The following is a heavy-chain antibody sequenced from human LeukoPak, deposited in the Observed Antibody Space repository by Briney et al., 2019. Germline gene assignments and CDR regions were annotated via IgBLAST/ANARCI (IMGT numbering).Heavy chain of an antibody. CDR1: GYTFTNYY. V-gene: IGHV1-46*01. CDR2: INTSGGST. D-gene: IGHD4-23*01. CDR3: ARNGLVGTPTYYSDY. Sequence: ASVKVSCKASGYTFTNYYIHWVRQAPGQGLEWMGIINTSGGSTSYAQKFQGRITMTSDTSTGTVYMELSSLRPEDTAVYYCARNGLVGTPTYYSDYWGQGTLVTVSS. J-gene: IGHJ4*02.